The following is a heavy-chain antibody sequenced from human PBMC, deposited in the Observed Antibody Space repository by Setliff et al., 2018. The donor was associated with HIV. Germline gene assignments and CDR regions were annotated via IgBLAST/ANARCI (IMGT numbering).Heavy chain of an antibody. J-gene: IGHJ6*02. Sequence: ASVKVSCKPPGHTFTNYDIHWMRRAPGQGLEWMGWMNPNSGVSGYALKFHDRVTMTRDTSITTLYMELSSLTSEDAAVYYCARGKGVGGVIITGGLDVWGQGTTVTV. D-gene: IGHD3-10*01. V-gene: IGHV1-8*01. CDR2: MNPNSGVS. CDR1: GHTFTNYD. CDR3: ARGKGVGGVIITGGLDV.